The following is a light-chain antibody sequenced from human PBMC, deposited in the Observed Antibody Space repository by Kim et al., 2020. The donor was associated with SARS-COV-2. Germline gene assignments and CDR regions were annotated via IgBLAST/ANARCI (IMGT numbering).Light chain of an antibody. CDR2: AKS. CDR1: SSNIGAGYD. V-gene: IGLV1-40*01. Sequence: QRVTISCTGSSSNIGAGYDVHWYQQLPGIAPKLVIYAKSNRPSGVPERFSGSKSGSSASLAIAGLQSEDEADYYCQSYDSSLNGFVFGGGTQLTVL. CDR3: QSYDSSLNGFV. J-gene: IGLJ2*01.